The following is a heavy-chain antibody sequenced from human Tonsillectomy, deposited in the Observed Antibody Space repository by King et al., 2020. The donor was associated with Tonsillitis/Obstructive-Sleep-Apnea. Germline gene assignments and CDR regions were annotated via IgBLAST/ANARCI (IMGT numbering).Heavy chain of an antibody. Sequence: VQLVESGAEVKKPGASVKVSCKASGYTFTSYYMLWVRQAPGQGLEWMGTINPSGGSTSYAQKFQGRVTMTRDTSTSTVFMELSSLRSEETAVYYCATPYRFGEPIYYYMDVWGKGTTVTVSS. CDR2: INPSGGST. J-gene: IGHJ6*03. CDR3: ATPYRFGEPIYYYMDV. CDR1: GYTFTSYY. D-gene: IGHD3-10*01. V-gene: IGHV1-46*01.